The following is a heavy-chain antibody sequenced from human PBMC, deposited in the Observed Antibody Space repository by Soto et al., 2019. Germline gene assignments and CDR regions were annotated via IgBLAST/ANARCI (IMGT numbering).Heavy chain of an antibody. J-gene: IGHJ5*02. V-gene: IGHV1-69*13. CDR1: AGTFSSYA. D-gene: IGHD3-10*01. Sequence: GASVKVSCKASAGTFSSYAISWVRQAPGQGLEWMGGIIPIFGTANYAQKFQGRVTITADESTSTAYMELSSLRSEDTAVYYCARVLGSGSYYNNPPWPWGQGTLVTVSS. CDR2: IIPIFGTA. CDR3: ARVLGSGSYYNNPPWP.